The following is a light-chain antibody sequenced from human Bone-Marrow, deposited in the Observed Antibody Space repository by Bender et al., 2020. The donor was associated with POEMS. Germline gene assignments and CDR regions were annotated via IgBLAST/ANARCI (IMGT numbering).Light chain of an antibody. CDR1: KIGGQS. V-gene: IGLV3-21*02. Sequence: SYVLTQPRSLSVAPGQTARITCGGSKIGGQSVYWYQQKAGQAPVLVVYDESDRPSGIAERFSGSKSGTSASLAITGLQAEDEGDYYCQSHDTSLSVVFGGGTKLTVL. J-gene: IGLJ2*01. CDR2: DES. CDR3: QSHDTSLSVV.